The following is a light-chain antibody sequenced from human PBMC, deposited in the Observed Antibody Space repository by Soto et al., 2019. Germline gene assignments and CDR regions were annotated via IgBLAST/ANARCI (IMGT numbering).Light chain of an antibody. Sequence: QSALTQPASVSGSPGQSITISCTGTSSDVGAYNSVSWYQQHPGKAPKSVIYDVSNRPSGVSNRFSGSKSGNTATLTISGLQAEDEADYYCSSSTTSSTWVFGGGTKLTV. CDR3: SSSTTSSTWV. J-gene: IGLJ3*02. CDR1: SSDVGAYNS. CDR2: DVS. V-gene: IGLV2-14*01.